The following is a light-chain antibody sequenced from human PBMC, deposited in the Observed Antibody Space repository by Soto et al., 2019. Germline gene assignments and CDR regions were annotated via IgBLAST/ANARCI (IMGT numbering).Light chain of an antibody. J-gene: IGLJ1*01. CDR3: GAWDDRLSVYV. CDR1: SSNIGSNY. Sequence: QSVLTQPPSASGTPGQRVTISCSGSSSNIGSNYVYWYQLLPGTAPKVVIYWNDERPSGVSDRFSGSKSGTSASLAISGLRSGDEADYYCGAWDDRLSVYVFGSGTKVTVL. CDR2: WND. V-gene: IGLV1-47*01.